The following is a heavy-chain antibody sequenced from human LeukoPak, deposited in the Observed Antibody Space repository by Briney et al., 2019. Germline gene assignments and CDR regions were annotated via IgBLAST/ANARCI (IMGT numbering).Heavy chain of an antibody. J-gene: IGHJ4*02. Sequence: ASVKVSCKASGYTFTGYDMHWVRQAPGQGLEWRGWINPNSGGTNYAQKFQGRVTMTRDTSISTAYMELSRLRSDDTAVYYCASLAAAPYYFDYWGQGTLVTVSS. V-gene: IGHV1-2*02. CDR2: INPNSGGT. CDR1: GYTFTGYD. D-gene: IGHD6-13*01. CDR3: ASLAAAPYYFDY.